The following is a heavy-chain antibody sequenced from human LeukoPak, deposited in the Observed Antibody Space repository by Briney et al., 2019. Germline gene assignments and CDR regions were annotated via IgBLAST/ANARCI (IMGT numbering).Heavy chain of an antibody. J-gene: IGHJ4*02. CDR2: ISGSGGST. Sequence: PGGSLRLSCAASGFTFSSYAMSWVRQAPGKGLEWVSAISGSGGSTYYADSVKGRFTISRDNSKNTLYLQMNSLRAEDTAVYYCAKDIHCSSTSCYGRLTDQARSPDYWGQGTLVTVSS. CDR3: AKDIHCSSTSCYGRLTDQARSPDY. D-gene: IGHD2-2*01. V-gene: IGHV3-23*01. CDR1: GFTFSSYA.